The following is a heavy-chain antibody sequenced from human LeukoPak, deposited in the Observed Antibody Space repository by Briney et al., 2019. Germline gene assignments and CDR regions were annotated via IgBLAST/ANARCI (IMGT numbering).Heavy chain of an antibody. D-gene: IGHD3-10*01. J-gene: IGHJ4*02. V-gene: IGHV1-2*02. CDR3: ARESSWFGGEDY. CDR2: INPNSGGT. Sequence: ASVSLTCKASGYTFTGYYMHWVRQAPGQGLEWMGWINPNSGGTNYAQKFQGRVTMTRDTSISRAYMELSRLRSDDTAVYYCARESSWFGGEDYWGQGKLGTVSS. CDR1: GYTFTGYY.